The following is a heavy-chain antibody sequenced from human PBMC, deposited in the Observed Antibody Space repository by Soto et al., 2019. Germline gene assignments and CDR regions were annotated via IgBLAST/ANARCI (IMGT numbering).Heavy chain of an antibody. CDR3: VRDYDSSGFNSGH. CDR1: GFPVRSYW. J-gene: IGHJ1*01. D-gene: IGHD3-22*01. V-gene: IGHV3-74*03. Sequence: PWWCLGLSCVSSGFPVRSYWMHWIRQVPGKGLMWVSQIGSYVRPTTYADSVKGRFTISRDNARNTLYLQMNSLRADDTAMYYCVRDYDSSGFNSGHWGQGTLVTVSS. CDR2: IGSYVRPT.